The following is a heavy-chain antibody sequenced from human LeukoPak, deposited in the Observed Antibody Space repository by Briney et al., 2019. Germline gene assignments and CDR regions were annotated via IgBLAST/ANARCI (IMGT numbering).Heavy chain of an antibody. D-gene: IGHD3-10*01. CDR3: ARDYDYYGSGSYFDY. CDR2: IYTSGST. Sequence: SETLSLTCTVSGGSISSGSYYWSWIRQPAGKGLEWIGRIYTSGSTNYNPSLKSRVTMSVDTSKNQFSLKLSSVTAADTAVYYCARDYDYYGSGSYFDYWGQGTLVTVSS. V-gene: IGHV4-61*02. CDR1: GGSISSGSYY. J-gene: IGHJ4*02.